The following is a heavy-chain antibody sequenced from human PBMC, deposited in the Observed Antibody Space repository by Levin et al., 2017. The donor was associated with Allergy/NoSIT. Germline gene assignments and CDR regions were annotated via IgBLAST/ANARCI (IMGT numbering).Heavy chain of an antibody. J-gene: IGHJ6*02. V-gene: IGHV3-64D*06. D-gene: IGHD2-2*01. CDR3: VKGRYCSSTSCYGYYYYGMDV. CDR2: ISSNGGST. CDR1: GFTFSSYA. Sequence: GESLKISCSASGFTFSSYAMHWVRQAPGKGLEYVSAISSNGGSTYYADSVKGRFTISRDNSKNTLYLQMSSLRAEDTAVYYCVKGRYCSSTSCYGYYYYGMDVWGQGTTVTVSS.